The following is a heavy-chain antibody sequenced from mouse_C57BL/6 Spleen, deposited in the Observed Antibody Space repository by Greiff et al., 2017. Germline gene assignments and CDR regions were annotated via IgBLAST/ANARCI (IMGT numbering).Heavy chain of an antibody. D-gene: IGHD1-1*01. CDR1: GYSITSGYY. J-gene: IGHJ2*01. Sequence: ESGPGLVKPSQSLSLTCSVTGYSITSGYYWNWIRQFLGNKLEWMGYISYDGSNNYNPSLKNRISITRDTSKNQFFLKLNSVTTEDTATYYCARRYYGSSSHFDYWGQGTTLTVSS. CDR3: ARRYYGSSSHFDY. V-gene: IGHV3-6*01. CDR2: ISYDGSN.